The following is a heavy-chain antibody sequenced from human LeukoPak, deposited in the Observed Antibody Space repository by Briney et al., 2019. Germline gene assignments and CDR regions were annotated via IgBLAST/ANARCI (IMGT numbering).Heavy chain of an antibody. CDR3: AKGDAYSSGSYFEY. V-gene: IGHV3-23*01. CDR1: GFTFNSYA. CDR2: VSGRGDST. Sequence: PGGSLRLSCAASGFTFNSYAMSWVRQAPGKGLEWASGVSGRGDSTYYADSVKGRFTISRDNSKNTLYLQMNSLRADDTAVYYCAKGDAYSSGSYFEYWGQRALVTVSS. D-gene: IGHD3-10*01. J-gene: IGHJ4*02.